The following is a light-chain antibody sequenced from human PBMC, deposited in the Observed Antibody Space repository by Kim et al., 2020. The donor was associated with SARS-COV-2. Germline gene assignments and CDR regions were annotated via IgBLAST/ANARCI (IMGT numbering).Light chain of an antibody. V-gene: IGKV3-15*01. J-gene: IGKJ1*01. CDR2: GAS. Sequence: APRLLIYGASTRATGVPARFSGSGSGTEFTLTISSLQSEDFAVYYCQQYNNFRTFGQGTKVDIK. CDR3: QQYNNFRT.